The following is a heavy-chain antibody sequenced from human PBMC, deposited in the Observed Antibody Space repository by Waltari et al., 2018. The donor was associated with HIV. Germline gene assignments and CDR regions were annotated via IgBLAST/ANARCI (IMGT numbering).Heavy chain of an antibody. CDR1: GFTVSNSF. Sequence: EVHLVESGGGLVQPGGSLRLSCAASGFTVSNSFMSWVRQAPGKGLEWVSIIHHVGSTYNANSVKGRLTISRDNSKNTLYLQMNSLRVEDTAVYYCARGDYRPFDYWGQGTLVTVSS. J-gene: IGHJ4*02. CDR3: ARGDYRPFDY. CDR2: IHHVGST. V-gene: IGHV3-66*01. D-gene: IGHD4-4*01.